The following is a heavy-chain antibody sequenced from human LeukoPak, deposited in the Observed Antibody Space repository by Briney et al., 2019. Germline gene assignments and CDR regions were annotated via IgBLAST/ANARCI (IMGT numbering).Heavy chain of an antibody. J-gene: IGHJ4*02. CDR2: IIPIFGTA. Sequence: GASVKVSCKASGGTFSSYAISWVRQAPGQGLEWMGGIIPIFGTANYAQKFQGRVTITADESTSTAYMELSSLRSEDTAVYYCARDTGYGGNDYFDYWGQGILVTVSS. V-gene: IGHV1-69*13. CDR1: GGTFSSYA. CDR3: ARDTGYGGNDYFDY. D-gene: IGHD4-23*01.